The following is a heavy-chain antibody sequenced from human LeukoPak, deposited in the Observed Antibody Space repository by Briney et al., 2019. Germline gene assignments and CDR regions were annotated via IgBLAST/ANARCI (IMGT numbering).Heavy chain of an antibody. CDR3: ARRVREIVSALDY. V-gene: IGHV4-59*08. D-gene: IGHD3-10*01. CDR1: GDSISSYY. CDR2: IYHSGST. Sequence: SETLSLTCTVSGDSISSYYWSWIRQPPGKGLEWIGYIYHSGSTNYNPSLKSRVTISVDTSKNQFSLKLSSVTATDTAVYYCARRVREIVSALDYWGQGTLVTVSS. J-gene: IGHJ4*02.